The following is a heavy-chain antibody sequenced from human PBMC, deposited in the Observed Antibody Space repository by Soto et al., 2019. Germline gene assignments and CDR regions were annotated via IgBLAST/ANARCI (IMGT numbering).Heavy chain of an antibody. CDR3: AGESDDRDFDY. V-gene: IGHV4-34*01. Sequence: PSETLSLTCTVSGGSISSYYLSWIRQPPGKGLEWIGEINHSGSTNYNPSLKSRVTISVDTSKNQFSLKLSSVTAADTAVYYCAGESDDRDFDYWGQGTLVTVSS. J-gene: IGHJ4*02. CDR1: GGSISSYY. CDR2: INHSGST.